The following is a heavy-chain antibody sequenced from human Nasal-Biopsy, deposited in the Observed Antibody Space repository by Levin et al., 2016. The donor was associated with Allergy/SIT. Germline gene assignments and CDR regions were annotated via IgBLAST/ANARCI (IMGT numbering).Heavy chain of an antibody. CDR1: GFDFINAW. J-gene: IGHJ6*02. CDR3: NWNYDYYYGMDV. D-gene: IGHD1-1*01. V-gene: IGHV3-15*01. CDR2: IKSKGSGETT. Sequence: GESLKISCAASGFDFINAWMGWVRQPPGKGLEWVGRIKSKGSGETTDYAAPVKGRFTISRDDSENMVYLQMNSLESEDTAVYYCNWNYDYYYGMDVWGQGTTVTVSS.